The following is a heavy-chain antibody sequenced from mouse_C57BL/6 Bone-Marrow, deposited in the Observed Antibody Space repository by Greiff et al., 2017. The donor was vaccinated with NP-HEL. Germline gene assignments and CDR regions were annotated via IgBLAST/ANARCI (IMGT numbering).Heavy chain of an antibody. J-gene: IGHJ2*01. CDR2: IHPNSGST. CDR1: GYTFTSYW. CDR3: SRVTSFIPFDY. D-gene: IGHD1-1*01. V-gene: IGHV1-64*01. Sequence: QVQLQQPGAELVKPGASVKLSCKASGYTFTSYWMHWVKQRPGQGLEWIGMIHPNSGSTNYNEKFKSKATLTVDKSSSTAYMQLSSLTSEDSAVYYCSRVTSFIPFDYWGQGTTLTVSS.